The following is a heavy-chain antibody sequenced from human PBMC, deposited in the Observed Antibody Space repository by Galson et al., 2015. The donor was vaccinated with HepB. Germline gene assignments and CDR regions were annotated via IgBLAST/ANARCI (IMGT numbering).Heavy chain of an antibody. CDR1: GFAFSDYY. J-gene: IGHJ5*02. D-gene: IGHD1-26*01. CDR3: ARSYSGPIHNWFDP. Sequence: SLRLSCAASGFAFSDYYMTWIRQAPGKGLECASYISSSGTTIYYADFVRGRFTISRDNAKNSLYLQMNSLRTEDAAVYYCARSYSGPIHNWFDPWGQGTLVTVSS. V-gene: IGHV3-11*01. CDR2: ISSSGTTI.